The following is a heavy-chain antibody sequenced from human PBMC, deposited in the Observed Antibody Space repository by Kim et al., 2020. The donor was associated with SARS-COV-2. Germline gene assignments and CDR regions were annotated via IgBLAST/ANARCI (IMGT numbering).Heavy chain of an antibody. Sequence: GGSLRLSCAASGFTFSSYGMHWVRQAPGKGLEWVAVISYDGSNKYYADSVKGRFTISRDNSKNTLYLQMNSLRAEDTAVYYCAKEGPDYYYYGMDVWGQGTTVTVSS. CDR3: AKEGPDYYYYGMDV. CDR2: ISYDGSNK. V-gene: IGHV3-30*18. CDR1: GFTFSSYG. J-gene: IGHJ6*02.